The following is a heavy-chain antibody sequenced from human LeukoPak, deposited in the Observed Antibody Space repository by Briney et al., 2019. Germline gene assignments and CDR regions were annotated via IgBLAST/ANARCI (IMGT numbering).Heavy chain of an antibody. Sequence: GGSLRLSCAASGFTFSSYAMHWVRQAPGKGLEWVAVISYDGSNKYYADSVKGRFTISRDNSKNTLYLQMNSLRAEDTAVYFCARALIAAAGTLDYWGQGTLVTVSS. CDR2: ISYDGSNK. CDR1: GFTFSSYA. CDR3: ARALIAAAGTLDY. D-gene: IGHD6-13*01. V-gene: IGHV3-30-3*01. J-gene: IGHJ4*02.